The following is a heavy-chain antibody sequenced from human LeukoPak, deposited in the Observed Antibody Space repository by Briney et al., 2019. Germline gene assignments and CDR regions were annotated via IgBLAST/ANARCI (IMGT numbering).Heavy chain of an antibody. D-gene: IGHD5-24*01. CDR2: ISWNSGSI. J-gene: IGHJ3*02. CDR3: AKDAVRRDGYNFRAFDI. V-gene: IGHV3-9*01. CDR1: GFTFDDYA. Sequence: GGSLRLSCAASGFTFDDYAMHWVRQAPEKGLEWVSGISWNSGSIGYADSVKGRFTISRDNAKNSLYLQMNSLRAEDTALYYCAKDAVRRDGYNFRAFDIWGQGTMVTVSS.